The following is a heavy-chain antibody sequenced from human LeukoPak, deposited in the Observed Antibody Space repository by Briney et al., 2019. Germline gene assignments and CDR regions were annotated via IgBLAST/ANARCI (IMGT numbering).Heavy chain of an antibody. V-gene: IGHV3-48*03. Sequence: PGGSPRLSCAASGFTFSSYEMNWVRQAPGKGLEWVSYISSSGSTIYYADSVKGRFTISRDNAKNSLYLQMNSLRAEDTAVYYCARAADVEMATINFDYWGQGTLVTVSS. J-gene: IGHJ4*02. D-gene: IGHD5-24*01. CDR3: ARAADVEMATINFDY. CDR1: GFTFSSYE. CDR2: ISSSGSTI.